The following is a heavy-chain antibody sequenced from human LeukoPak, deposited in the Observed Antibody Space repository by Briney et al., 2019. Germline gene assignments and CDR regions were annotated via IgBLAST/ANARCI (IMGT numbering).Heavy chain of an antibody. CDR2: ISSSSSYI. J-gene: IGHJ4*02. CDR3: ARDQASGSYFY. Sequence: GGSLRLSCAASGFTFSSYSMNWVRQAPGKGLEWVSSISSSSSYIYYANSVKGRFTISRDNAKNSLYLQMNSLRAEDTAVYYCARDQASGSYFYWGQGTLVTVSS. V-gene: IGHV3-21*01. CDR1: GFTFSSYS. D-gene: IGHD1-26*01.